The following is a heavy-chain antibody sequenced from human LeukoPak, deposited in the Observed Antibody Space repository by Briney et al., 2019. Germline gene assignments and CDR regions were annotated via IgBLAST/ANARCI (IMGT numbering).Heavy chain of an antibody. CDR1: GFSLSTSGVG. J-gene: IGHJ4*02. Sequence: SGPTLVKPTQTLTLTCTFSGFSLSTSGVGVGWIRQPPGKALEWLALIYWDDDERYSPSLLPRLSIMKDTSKNQVVLRMTNVDPVDTATYFRIQKNPTRGGYSWGQGTLVTVSS. CDR2: IYWDDDE. CDR3: IQKNPTRGGYS. V-gene: IGHV2-5*02. D-gene: IGHD3-16*01.